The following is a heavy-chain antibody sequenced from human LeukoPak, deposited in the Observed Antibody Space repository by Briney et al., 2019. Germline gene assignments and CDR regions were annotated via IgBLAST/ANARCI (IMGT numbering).Heavy chain of an antibody. Sequence: ASVKVSCKASGYTFTSYDINWVRQATGQGLEWMGWMNPNSGNTGYAQKFQGRVTMTRNTSISTAYMELSSLRSEDTAVYYCARGPLSKWFRELFAVSASWFDPWGQGTLVTVSS. D-gene: IGHD3-10*01. V-gene: IGHV1-8*01. CDR3: ARGPLSKWFRELFAVSASWFDP. CDR2: MNPNSGNT. J-gene: IGHJ5*02. CDR1: GYTFTSYD.